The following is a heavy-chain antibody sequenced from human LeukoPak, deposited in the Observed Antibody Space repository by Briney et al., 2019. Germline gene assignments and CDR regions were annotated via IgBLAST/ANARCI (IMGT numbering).Heavy chain of an antibody. CDR1: GFIFSNYA. V-gene: IGHV3-30*04. J-gene: IGHJ6*04. CDR2: ISYDGSNK. Sequence: GGSLRLSCAASGFIFSNYAIHWVRQAPGKGLEWVALISYDGSNKYYADSVKGRFTISRDNSKNTLYLQMNSLRAEDTAVYYCAELGITMIGGVWGKGTTVTISS. D-gene: IGHD3-10*02. CDR3: AELGITMIGGV.